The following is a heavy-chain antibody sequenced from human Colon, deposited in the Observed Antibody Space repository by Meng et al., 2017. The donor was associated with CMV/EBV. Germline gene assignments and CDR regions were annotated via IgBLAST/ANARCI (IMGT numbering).Heavy chain of an antibody. Sequence: GGSLRLSCAASGFTFSSYSMNWVRQAPGKGLEWVSSISSSSGYIYYADSVKGRFTISRDNAKNSLYLQMNSLRAEDTAVYYCAGVAYDYGDRHFAYWGQGALVTVSS. D-gene: IGHD4-17*01. V-gene: IGHV3-21*01. CDR3: AGVAYDYGDRHFAY. CDR1: GFTFSSYS. J-gene: IGHJ4*02. CDR2: ISSSSGYI.